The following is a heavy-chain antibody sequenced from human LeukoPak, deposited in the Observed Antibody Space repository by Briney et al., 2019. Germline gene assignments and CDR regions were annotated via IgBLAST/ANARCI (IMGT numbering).Heavy chain of an antibody. CDR3: VRGVGGEYFYFDR. CDR2: INHSGST. V-gene: IGHV4-34*01. Sequence: SETLSLTCAVYGGSFSGYYWSWIRQPPGKGLEWIGEINHSGSTNYNPSLKSRVTISVDTSNNQFSLRLRSVTAADTAVYYCVRGVGGEYFYFDRWGQGALVTVSA. D-gene: IGHD1-26*01. J-gene: IGHJ4*02. CDR1: GGSFSGYY.